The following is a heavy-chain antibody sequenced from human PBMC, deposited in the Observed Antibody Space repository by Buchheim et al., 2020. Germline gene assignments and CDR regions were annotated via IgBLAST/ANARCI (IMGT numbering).Heavy chain of an antibody. CDR3: ARGFLGPYGGY. Sequence: QVQLQESGPGLVKPSETLSLTCTVSGGSVSSGSYYWSWIRQPPGKGLEWIGYIYYSGSTNYNPSLKSRVTISVDTSTNQFSLNLSSVTAADTAVYYCARGFLGPYGGYWGQGTL. CDR1: GGSVSSGSYY. V-gene: IGHV4-61*01. CDR2: IYYSGST. D-gene: IGHD4-17*01. J-gene: IGHJ4*02.